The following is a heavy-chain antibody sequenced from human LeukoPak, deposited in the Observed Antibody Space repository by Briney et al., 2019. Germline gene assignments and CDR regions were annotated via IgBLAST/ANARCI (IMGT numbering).Heavy chain of an antibody. CDR1: GFTFSSYA. CDR3: AKDLSVTMIVVGDFDY. D-gene: IGHD3-22*01. CDR2: ISGSGGST. J-gene: IGHJ4*02. V-gene: IGHV3-23*01. Sequence: GGSLRLSCAASGFTFSSYAMSWVRQAPGKGLEWVSAISGSGGSTYYADSVKGRFTISRDNSKNTLYLQMNSLRAEDTAVYYCAKDLSVTMIVVGDFDYWGQGTLVTVSS.